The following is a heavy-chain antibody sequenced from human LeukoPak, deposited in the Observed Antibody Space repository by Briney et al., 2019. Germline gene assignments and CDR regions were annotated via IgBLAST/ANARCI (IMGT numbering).Heavy chain of an antibody. J-gene: IGHJ4*02. CDR2: IYYSGST. Sequence: SETLSLTCAVYGGSFSDYYWGWIRQPPGKGLEWIGSIYYSGSTYYNPSLKSRVTISVDTSKNQFSLKLSSVTAADTAVYYCARSFGELDYWGQGTLVTVSS. V-gene: IGHV4-39*01. D-gene: IGHD3-10*01. CDR3: ARSFGELDY. CDR1: GGSFSDYY.